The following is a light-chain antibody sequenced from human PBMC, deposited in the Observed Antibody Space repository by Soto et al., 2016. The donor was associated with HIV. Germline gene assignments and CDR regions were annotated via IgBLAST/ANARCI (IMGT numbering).Light chain of an antibody. CDR1: TLGDKY. V-gene: IGLV3-1*01. J-gene: IGLJ2*01. Sequence: SYELTQPPSVSVSPGQTASITCSGNTLGDKYACWYQQKPGRSPVLVIYQDTKRPSGIPERFSGSNSGNTATLTISGTQPMDEADYYCQTWDSSTVIFGGGTKLTVL. CDR2: QDT. CDR3: QTWDSSTVI.